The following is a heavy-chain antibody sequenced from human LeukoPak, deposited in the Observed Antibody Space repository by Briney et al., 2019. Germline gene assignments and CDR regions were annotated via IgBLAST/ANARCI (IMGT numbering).Heavy chain of an antibody. Sequence: PSETLSLTCAVYGGSFSGYYWSWIRQPPGKGLEWIGEINHSGSTNYNPSLKSRVTISVDTSKNQFSLKLSSVTAADTAVYYCARGSGWYRSWFDPWGQGTLVTVSS. CDR1: GGSFSGYY. J-gene: IGHJ5*02. D-gene: IGHD6-19*01. V-gene: IGHV4-34*01. CDR2: INHSGST. CDR3: ARGSGWYRSWFDP.